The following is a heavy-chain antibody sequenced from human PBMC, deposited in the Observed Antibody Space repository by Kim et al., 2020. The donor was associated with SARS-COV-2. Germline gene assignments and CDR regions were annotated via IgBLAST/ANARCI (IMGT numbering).Heavy chain of an antibody. V-gene: IGHV1-18*04. CDR3: ARENGIFDI. CDR1: GHIFASYG. Sequence: ASVKVSCKASGHIFASYGVSWVRQAPGQGLEWMGWVSADDGKTNYAQRFQGRVTMTIDTSTRTAYMDLRSLRSDDTAGYYCARENGIFDIWGQGTMVAVS. J-gene: IGHJ3*02. CDR2: VSADDGKT.